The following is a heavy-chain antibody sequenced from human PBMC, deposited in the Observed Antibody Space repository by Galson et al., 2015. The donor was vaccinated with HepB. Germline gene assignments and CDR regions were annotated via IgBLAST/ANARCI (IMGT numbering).Heavy chain of an antibody. V-gene: IGHV1-46*01. CDR3: ARDQGYDFWSGYSGGWFDP. Sequence: SVKVSCKASGYTFTSYYMHWVRQAPGQGLEWMGIINPSGGSTNYAQKLQGRVTMTRDTSTSTVYMELSSLRSEDTAVYYCARDQGYDFWSGYSGGWFDPWGQGTLVTVSS. J-gene: IGHJ5*02. CDR1: GYTFTSYY. D-gene: IGHD3-3*01. CDR2: INPSGGST.